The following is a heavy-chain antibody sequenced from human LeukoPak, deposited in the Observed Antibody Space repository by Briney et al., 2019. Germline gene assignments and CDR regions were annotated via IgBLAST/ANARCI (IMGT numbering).Heavy chain of an antibody. D-gene: IGHD2-2*01. CDR1: GFTFSSYA. CDR3: ARVIVVVPAAEGGDY. V-gene: IGHV3-30*04. Sequence: PGRSLRLFCAASGFTFSSYAMHWVRQAPGKGLEWVAVISYDGSNKYYADSVKGRFTISRDNSKNTLYLQMNSLRAEDTAVYYCARVIVVVPAAEGGDYWGQGILVTVSS. CDR2: ISYDGSNK. J-gene: IGHJ4*02.